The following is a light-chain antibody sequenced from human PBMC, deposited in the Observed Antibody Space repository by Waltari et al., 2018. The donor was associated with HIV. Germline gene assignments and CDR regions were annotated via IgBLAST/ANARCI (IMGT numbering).Light chain of an antibody. V-gene: IGKV3-15*01. J-gene: IGKJ1*01. CDR1: QSVSSN. CDR3: QQYYSWPLT. Sequence: EIVMTQSPATLSVSPGERATLSCRASQSVSSNLAWYQQKPGQAPKVLIYGASTRATGMPARFSGSGYGTEFTLTISSLQSEDFAVYDCQQYYSWPLTFGQGTKVEIK. CDR2: GAS.